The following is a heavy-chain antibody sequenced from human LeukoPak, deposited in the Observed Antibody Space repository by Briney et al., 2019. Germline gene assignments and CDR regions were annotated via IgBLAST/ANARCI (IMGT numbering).Heavy chain of an antibody. J-gene: IGHJ4*02. V-gene: IGHV4-34*01. D-gene: IGHD5-18*01. CDR2: IYYSGST. CDR3: ASLRDTAMVTRDY. CDR1: GGSFSGYY. Sequence: SETLSLTCAVYGGSFSGYYWSWIRQPPGKGLEWIGSIYYSGSTYYNPSLKSRVTISVDTSKNQFSLKLSSVTAADTAVYYCASLRDTAMVTRDYWGQGTPVTVSS.